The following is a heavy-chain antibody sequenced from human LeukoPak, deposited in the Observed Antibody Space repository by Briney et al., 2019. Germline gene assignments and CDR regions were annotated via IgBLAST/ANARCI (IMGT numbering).Heavy chain of an antibody. CDR3: ARVRVVRGVRGFYFDY. CDR1: GFTVSANS. Sequence: GGSLRLSCTVSGFTVSANSMSWVRQAPGKGLEWVSFIYSGTTHYSDSVKGRFTISRDNSKNTLYLQMNSLRAEDTAVYYCARVRVVRGVRGFYFDYWGQGTLVTVSS. CDR2: IYSGTT. V-gene: IGHV3-53*01. J-gene: IGHJ4*02. D-gene: IGHD3-10*01.